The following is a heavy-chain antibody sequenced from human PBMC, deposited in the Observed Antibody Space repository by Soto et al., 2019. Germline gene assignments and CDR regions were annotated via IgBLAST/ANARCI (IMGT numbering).Heavy chain of an antibody. Sequence: QVQLQESGPGLVKPSQTLSLTCTVSGGSISSGGYYWSWISQHPGKGLEWIGYIYYSGSTYYNPSLKSRVTISVDTSKNQFSLKLSSVTAADTAVYYCARDSPRGYGMDVWGQGTTVTVSS. V-gene: IGHV4-31*03. CDR1: GGSISSGGYY. CDR2: IYYSGST. J-gene: IGHJ6*02. D-gene: IGHD5-12*01. CDR3: ARDSPRGYGMDV.